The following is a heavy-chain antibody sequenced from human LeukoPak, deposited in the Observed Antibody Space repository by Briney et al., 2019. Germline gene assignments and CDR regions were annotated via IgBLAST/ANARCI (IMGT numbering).Heavy chain of an antibody. V-gene: IGHV3-7*01. CDR3: SAGPHFDY. J-gene: IGHJ4*02. D-gene: IGHD1-14*01. Sequence: PGGSLRLSCAASGFTFSNHGMNWVRQAPGKGLEWVANIKADGSENHYVGSVKGRFTISRDNTKNSLYLQMNSLRDEDTAVYYCSAGPHFDYWGQGTLITVSS. CDR1: GFTFSNHG. CDR2: IKADGSEN.